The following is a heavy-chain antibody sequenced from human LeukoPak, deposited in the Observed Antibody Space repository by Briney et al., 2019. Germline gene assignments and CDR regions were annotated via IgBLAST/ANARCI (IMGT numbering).Heavy chain of an antibody. V-gene: IGHV3-7*04. J-gene: IGHJ4*02. CDR1: GFTFSSYW. CDR3: ARALRTFDS. D-gene: IGHD3-16*01. CDR2: IKHNGGDL. Sequence: GGSLRLSCAASGFTFSSYWMTWVRQAPGKGLEWVANIKHNGGDLNYVDSVEGRFTISRDNAKNSLYLQMTSLRAEDTAVYYCARALRTFDSWGQGTLVTISS.